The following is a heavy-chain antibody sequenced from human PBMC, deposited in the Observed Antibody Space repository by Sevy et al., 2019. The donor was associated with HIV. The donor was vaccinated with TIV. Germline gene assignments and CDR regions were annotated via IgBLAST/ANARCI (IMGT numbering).Heavy chain of an antibody. D-gene: IGHD1-26*01. CDR3: ARVGGWEVTSLDNWFDS. J-gene: IGHJ5*01. Sequence: GGSLRLSCAASGFTFDNYAMSWVRQAPENGLEWVATISGVADTTYYADSVTGRFTVSIDSSKDALDLEMKSLRVEDRAVYYGARVGGWEVTSLDNWFDSWGQGTLVTVSS. V-gene: IGHV3-23*01. CDR1: GFTFDNYA. CDR2: ISGVADTT.